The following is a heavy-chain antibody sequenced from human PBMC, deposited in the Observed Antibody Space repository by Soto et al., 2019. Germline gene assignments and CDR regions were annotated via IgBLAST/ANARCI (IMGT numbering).Heavy chain of an antibody. D-gene: IGHD5-12*01. V-gene: IGHV3-7*03. J-gene: IGHJ4*02. Sequence: GGSLRLSCAASGFTFSSYWMSWVRQAPGKGLEWVANIKQDGSEKYYVDSVKGRFTISRDNAKNSLYLQMNSLRAEVTSVYYCARDGGGYGFDYWGQGTLVTVSS. CDR2: IKQDGSEK. CDR3: ARDGGGYGFDY. CDR1: GFTFSSYW.